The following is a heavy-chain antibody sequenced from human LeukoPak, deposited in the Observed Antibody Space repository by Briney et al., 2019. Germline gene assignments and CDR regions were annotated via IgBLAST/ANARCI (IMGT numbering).Heavy chain of an antibody. J-gene: IGHJ4*02. D-gene: IGHD3-22*01. Sequence: GGSLRLSCAASGFTFDDYAMHWVRQAPGKGLEWVSGISWNSGSIGYADSVKGRFTISRDNAKNSLYLQMNSLRAEDTALYYCAKDSYDSSGYYGYFDYWGQGTLVTVSS. CDR1: GFTFDDYA. V-gene: IGHV3-9*01. CDR3: AKDSYDSSGYYGYFDY. CDR2: ISWNSGSI.